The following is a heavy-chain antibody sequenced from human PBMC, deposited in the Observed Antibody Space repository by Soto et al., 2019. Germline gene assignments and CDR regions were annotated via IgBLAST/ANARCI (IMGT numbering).Heavy chain of an antibody. D-gene: IGHD3-16*01. J-gene: IGHJ5*02. CDR2: ISYDGSNK. CDR1: GVTFRSYA. CDR3: AREKGDNDYVYRWFAP. Sequence: GGSLRLSCVASGVTFRSYAMHWIRQAPGKGLEWVAVISYDGSNKYYADSVKGRFTISRDNSKNTLYLQMNSLRAEDTAVYYCAREKGDNDYVYRWFAPWGQGTQVTVSS. V-gene: IGHV3-30-3*01.